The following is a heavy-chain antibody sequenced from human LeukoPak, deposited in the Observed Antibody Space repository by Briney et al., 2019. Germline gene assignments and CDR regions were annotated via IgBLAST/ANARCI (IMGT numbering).Heavy chain of an antibody. V-gene: IGHV1-2*02. J-gene: IGHJ4*02. Sequence: ASVRVSCKASGYTFTGYFMHWVRQAPGQGLDWMGWINPNTGGTKYAQKFQGRVTMTRDTSIGTAYMELSTVTSDDTAVYFCARVHATGYFSLDLGYWGQGTLVTVPS. CDR3: ARVHATGYFSLDLGY. CDR2: INPNTGGT. D-gene: IGHD3-9*01. CDR1: GYTFTGYF.